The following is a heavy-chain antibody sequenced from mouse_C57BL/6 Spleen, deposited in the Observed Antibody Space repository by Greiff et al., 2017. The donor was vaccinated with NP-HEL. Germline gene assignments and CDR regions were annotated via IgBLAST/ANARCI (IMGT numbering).Heavy chain of an antibody. CDR3: ARLGDGSYFDY. Sequence: VQLQQPGAELVKPGASVKLSCKASGSTFTSYWMQWVKQRPGQGLEWIGEIDPSDSYTNYNQKFKGKATLTVDTSSSTAYMQLSSLTSEDSAVYYCARLGDGSYFDYWGKGTTLTVSS. J-gene: IGHJ2*01. D-gene: IGHD2-3*01. V-gene: IGHV1-50*01. CDR2: IDPSDSYT. CDR1: GSTFTSYW.